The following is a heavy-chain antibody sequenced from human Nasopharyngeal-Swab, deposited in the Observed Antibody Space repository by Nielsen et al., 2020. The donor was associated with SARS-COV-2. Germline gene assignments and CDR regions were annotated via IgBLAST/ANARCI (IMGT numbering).Heavy chain of an antibody. CDR2: IAHDASNE. CDR1: GSTFSSFG. CDR3: ARDAPAHYGAFY. J-gene: IGHJ4*02. V-gene: IGHV3-30*03. Sequence: GGSLRLSCAASGSTFSSFGMHWVRQAPGKGLEWVAFIAHDASNEYYGDSVKGRFSISRDSSKNTLYLQMDSLRGEDTAVYYCARDAPAHYGAFYWGRGTRVTVSS. D-gene: IGHD4-17*01.